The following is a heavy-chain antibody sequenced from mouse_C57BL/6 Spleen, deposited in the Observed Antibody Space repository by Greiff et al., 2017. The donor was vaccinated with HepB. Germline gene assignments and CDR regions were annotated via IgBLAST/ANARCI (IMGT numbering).Heavy chain of an antibody. CDR1: GYTFTSYW. Sequence: QVQLQQPGTELVKPGASVKLSCKASGYTFTSYWMHWVKQRPGQGLEWIGNINPSNGGTNYNEKFKSKATLTVEKSSSTAYMQLSSLTSEDSAVYYCARTATQDYYAMDYWGQGASITVSS. V-gene: IGHV1-53*01. D-gene: IGHD1-2*01. J-gene: IGHJ4*01. CDR2: INPSNGGT. CDR3: ARTATQDYYAMDY.